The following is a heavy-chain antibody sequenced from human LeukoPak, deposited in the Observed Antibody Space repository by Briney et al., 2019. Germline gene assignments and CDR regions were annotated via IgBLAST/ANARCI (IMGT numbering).Heavy chain of an antibody. Sequence: GGSLRLSCAASGFAFSSYSMDWVRQAPGKGLELVSYISSNSRTTYYADSVKGRFTISRDNAKNSLYLQMNSLRAEDTAVYYCARERTIFGVIIIDYWGQGTLVTVSS. CDR3: ARERTIFGVIIIDY. CDR2: ISSNSRTT. J-gene: IGHJ4*02. V-gene: IGHV3-48*04. CDR1: GFAFSSYS. D-gene: IGHD3-3*01.